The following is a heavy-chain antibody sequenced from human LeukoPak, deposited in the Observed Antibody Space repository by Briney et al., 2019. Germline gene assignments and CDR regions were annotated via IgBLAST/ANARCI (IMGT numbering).Heavy chain of an antibody. CDR2: ISGGGDVT. D-gene: IGHD3-10*01. CDR1: DFNFVTYA. V-gene: IGHV3-23*01. Sequence: GGSLRLSCAASDFNFVTYAMRWVRQAPGKGLEWVSTISGGGDVTYYADSVKGRFTISRDNSKNTLYLQMTSLRVEDTAFYSCARDSSMLRGPLVLYYFDFWGQGTLVTVSS. J-gene: IGHJ4*02. CDR3: ARDSSMLRGPLVLYYFDF.